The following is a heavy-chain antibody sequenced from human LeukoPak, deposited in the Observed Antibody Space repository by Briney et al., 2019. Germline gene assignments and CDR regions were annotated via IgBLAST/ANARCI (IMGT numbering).Heavy chain of an antibody. J-gene: IGHJ4*02. CDR3: ARDLNWGFDY. D-gene: IGHD7-27*01. V-gene: IGHV3-33*08. CDR2: IWYDGSNK. CDR1: GFIVSNNY. Sequence: GGSLRLSCAASGFIVSNNYMSWARQAPGKGLEWVAVIWYDGSNKYYADSVKGRFTISRDNSKNTLYLQMNSLRAEDTAVYYCARDLNWGFDYWGQGTLVTVSS.